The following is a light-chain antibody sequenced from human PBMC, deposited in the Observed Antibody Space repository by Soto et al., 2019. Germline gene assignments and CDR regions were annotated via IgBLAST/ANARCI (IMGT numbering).Light chain of an antibody. CDR2: DAS. CDR1: QSVSSF. J-gene: IGKJ5*01. Sequence: EIVLTQSPATLSLSPGEGATLSCRASQSVSSFLAWYQQKPGQAPRLLINDASTRATGIPARFSGSGSGTDFTLTISSLEPEDFAVYYCQQRSNWLFTFGQGTRLE. V-gene: IGKV3-11*01. CDR3: QQRSNWLFT.